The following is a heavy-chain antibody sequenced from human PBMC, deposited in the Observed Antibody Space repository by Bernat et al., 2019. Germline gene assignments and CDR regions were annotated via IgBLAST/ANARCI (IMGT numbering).Heavy chain of an antibody. D-gene: IGHD5-18*01. Sequence: EVQLVESGGGLVQPGGSLRLSCAASGFTFSSYSMNWVRQAPGKGLEWVSYISSSSSTIYYAASVKGRFTISRDHAKNSLYLQMNSLRAEDTAVYYCAREELWSPAGTDYWGQGALVTVSS. J-gene: IGHJ4*02. CDR2: ISSSSSTI. CDR1: GFTFSSYS. CDR3: AREELWSPAGTDY. V-gene: IGHV3-48*01.